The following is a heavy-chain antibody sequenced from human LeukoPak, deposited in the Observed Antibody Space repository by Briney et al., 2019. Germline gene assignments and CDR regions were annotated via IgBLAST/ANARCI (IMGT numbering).Heavy chain of an antibody. CDR2: ISHKGENT. CDR3: AKDYSSGWFPEYFQH. CDR1: GFIFSSYA. J-gene: IGHJ1*01. V-gene: IGHV3-23*01. D-gene: IGHD6-19*01. Sequence: GGSLRLSCAASGFIFSSYAMTWVRQAPGKGLEWVSSISHKGENTYYADSVKGQFTISRDNSRNTLYLQMSSLRAEDTAVYYCAKDYSSGWFPEYFQHWGQGTLVTVSS.